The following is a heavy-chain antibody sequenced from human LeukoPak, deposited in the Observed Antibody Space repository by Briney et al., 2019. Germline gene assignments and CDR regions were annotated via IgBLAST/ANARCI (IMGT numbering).Heavy chain of an antibody. J-gene: IGHJ3*02. V-gene: IGHV3-74*01. CDR3: ARDGGYYYDSSGYAAAFDI. D-gene: IGHD3-22*01. CDR2: INSDGSST. CDR1: GFTFSSYW. Sequence: GGSLRLSCAASGFTFSSYWMQWVRQAPGKGLVWVPRINSDGSSTSYADSVKGRFTISRDNAKNPLYLQMNSLRAEDTAVYYCARDGGYYYDSSGYAAAFDIWGQGTMVTVSS.